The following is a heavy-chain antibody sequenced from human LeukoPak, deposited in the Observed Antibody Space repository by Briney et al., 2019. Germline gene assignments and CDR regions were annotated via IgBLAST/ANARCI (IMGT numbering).Heavy chain of an antibody. D-gene: IGHD2-15*01. V-gene: IGHV3-30*03. Sequence: GGSLRLSCAASGFTFSSYGMHWVRQAPGKGLEWVAVISYDGSNKYYADSVKGRFTISRDNSKNTLYLQMNSLRAEDTAVYYCARAFRPYCSGGSCYPRGYYYYYYGMDVWGQGTTVTVSS. CDR1: GFTFSSYG. CDR2: ISYDGSNK. J-gene: IGHJ6*02. CDR3: ARAFRPYCSGGSCYPRGYYYYYYGMDV.